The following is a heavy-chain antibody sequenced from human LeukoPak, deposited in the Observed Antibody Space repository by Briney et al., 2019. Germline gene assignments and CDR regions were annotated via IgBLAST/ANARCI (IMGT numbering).Heavy chain of an antibody. CDR2: INAGNGNT. V-gene: IGHV1-3*03. CDR3: ARDSAKIHVWGSYRSSLAFDI. Sequence: ASVKVSCKASGYTFTSYAMHWVRQAPGQRLERMGWINAGNGNTKYSQEFQGRVTITRDTAASTAYMELSSLRSEDMAVYYCARDSAKIHVWGSYRSSLAFDIWGQGTMVTVSS. J-gene: IGHJ3*02. CDR1: GYTFTSYA. D-gene: IGHD3-16*02.